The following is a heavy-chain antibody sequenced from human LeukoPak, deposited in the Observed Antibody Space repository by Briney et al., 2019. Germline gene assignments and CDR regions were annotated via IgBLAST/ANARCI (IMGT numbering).Heavy chain of an antibody. CDR2: INPNSGGT. J-gene: IGHJ4*02. CDR1: RYTFTGYY. CDR3: ARARDYYQIDY. D-gene: IGHD3-10*01. Sequence: GASVKVSCKTSRYTFTGYYMHWVRQAPGQGLEWMGWINPNSGGTNYAQKFQGRVTMTRDTSISTAYMELSRLRSDDTAVYYCARARDYYQIDYWGQGTLVTVSS. V-gene: IGHV1-2*02.